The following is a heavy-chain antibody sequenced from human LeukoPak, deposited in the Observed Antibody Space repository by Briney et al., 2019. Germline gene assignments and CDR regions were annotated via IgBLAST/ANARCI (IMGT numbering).Heavy chain of an antibody. Sequence: SETLSLTCTVSGGSISSSSYYWGWIRQPPGKGLEWIGSIYYSGSTYYNPFLKSRVTISVDTSKNQFSLKLSSVTAADTAVYYCATQPLGGYPIYYFDYWGQGTLVTVSS. CDR1: GGSISSSSYY. CDR2: IYYSGST. J-gene: IGHJ4*02. CDR3: ATQPLGGYPIYYFDY. V-gene: IGHV4-39*01. D-gene: IGHD5-12*01.